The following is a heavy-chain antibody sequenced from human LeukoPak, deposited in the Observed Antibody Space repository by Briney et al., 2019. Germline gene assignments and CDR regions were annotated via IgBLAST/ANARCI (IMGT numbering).Heavy chain of an antibody. CDR3: AKDGSWSCTD. D-gene: IGHD2-8*02. CDR2: IRFDGSDK. CDR1: GFTFSRYG. V-gene: IGHV3-30*02. J-gene: IGHJ4*02. Sequence: GGSLRLSCAASGFTFSRYGMHWVRQAPGKGLEWVAFIRFDGSDKYHADSVKGRFTISRDNSKNTVYLQMNNLRADDTAVYYCAKDGSWSCTDWGQGALVTVSS.